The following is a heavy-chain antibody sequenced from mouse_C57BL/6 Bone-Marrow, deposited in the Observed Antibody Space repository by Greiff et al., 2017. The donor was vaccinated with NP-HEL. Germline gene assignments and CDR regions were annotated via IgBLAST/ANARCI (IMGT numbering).Heavy chain of an antibody. CDR1: EYEFPSHD. D-gene: IGHD2-4*01. J-gene: IGHJ4*01. Sequence: EVKLVESGGGLVQPGESLKLSCESNEYEFPSHDMSWVRTTPEKRLELVAAINSDGGSTYYPDTMERRFIISRDNTKKTLYLQMSSLRSEDTALYYCARRSTMITTAPLDYWGQGTSVTVSS. CDR3: ARRSTMITTAPLDY. CDR2: INSDGGST. V-gene: IGHV5-2*03.